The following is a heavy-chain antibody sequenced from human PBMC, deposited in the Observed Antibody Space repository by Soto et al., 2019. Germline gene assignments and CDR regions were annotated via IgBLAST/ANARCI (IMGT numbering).Heavy chain of an antibody. V-gene: IGHV4-61*08. J-gene: IGHJ5*01. D-gene: IGHD1-26*01. CDR2: IYYSGVP. CDR1: GDSLSRGDYY. Sequence: SETLFLTCSVSGDSLSRGDYYWSWIRQPPGKGLESMGYIYYSGVPFYNPSLNSRATISRDTSKNQFSLNLYFVTTADTAVYYCARYHGAVGHFLLFGSYYYWFDYWCPGNLVTVYS. CDR3: ARYHGAVGHFLLFGSYYYWFDY.